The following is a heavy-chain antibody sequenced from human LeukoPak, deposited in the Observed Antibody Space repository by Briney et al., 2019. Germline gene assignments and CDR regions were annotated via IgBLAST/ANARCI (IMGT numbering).Heavy chain of an antibody. CDR3: ARDRGRNSFDY. Sequence: WGSLRLSCAASEFTFSRNAMSWVRQAPGKGLEWVSAISGSGGSTYYADSVKGRFTISRDNSKNTLYLQLTSLRAEDTALYYCARDRGRNSFDYWGQGTLVSVSS. CDR1: EFTFSRNA. D-gene: IGHD1-14*01. CDR2: ISGSGGST. J-gene: IGHJ4*02. V-gene: IGHV3-23*01.